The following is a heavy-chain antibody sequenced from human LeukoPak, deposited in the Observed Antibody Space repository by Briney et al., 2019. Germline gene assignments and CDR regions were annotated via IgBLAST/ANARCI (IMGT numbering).Heavy chain of an antibody. V-gene: IGHV1-18*01. CDR3: ARVDTVNYYYYMDV. Sequence: ASVKVSCKASGYTFATYGISWVRQAPGHGLEWMGWISTFNGHTNYAQSRQDRVTMTTDTATSTVYMELSSLTLDDTAVYYCARVDTVNYYYYMDVWGKGTPVTVSS. J-gene: IGHJ6*03. CDR1: GYTFATYG. CDR2: ISTFNGHT. D-gene: IGHD4-17*01.